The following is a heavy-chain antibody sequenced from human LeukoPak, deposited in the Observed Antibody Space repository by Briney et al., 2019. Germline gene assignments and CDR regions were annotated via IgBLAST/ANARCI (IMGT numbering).Heavy chain of an antibody. J-gene: IGHJ3*02. CDR3: AKDPPPNNYYDSSGYFPGAFDI. D-gene: IGHD3-22*01. V-gene: IGHV4-34*09. CDR1: GGSFSGYY. Sequence: SETLSLTCAVYGGSFSGYYWSWIRQPPGKGLEWIGYIYYSGSTYYNPSLKSRVTISVDTSKNQFSLKLSSVTAADTAVYYCAKDPPPNNYYDSSGYFPGAFDIWGQGTMVTVSS. CDR2: IYYSGST.